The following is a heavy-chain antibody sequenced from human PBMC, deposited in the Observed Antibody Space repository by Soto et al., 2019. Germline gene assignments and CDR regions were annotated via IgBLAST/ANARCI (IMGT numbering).Heavy chain of an antibody. CDR1: GGSISSYY. Sequence: QVQLQESGPGLVKPSETLSLTCTVSGGSISSYYWSWIRQPPGKGLEWIGYIYYSGSTNYNPSLESRVTISVDTSKNQFSLKLSSVTAAETAVYYCARSLYYDSSGYYNDAFDIWGQGTMVTVSS. D-gene: IGHD3-22*01. V-gene: IGHV4-59*01. J-gene: IGHJ3*02. CDR3: ARSLYYDSSGYYNDAFDI. CDR2: IYYSGST.